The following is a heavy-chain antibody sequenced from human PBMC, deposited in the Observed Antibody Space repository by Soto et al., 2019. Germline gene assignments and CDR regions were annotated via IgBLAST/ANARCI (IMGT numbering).Heavy chain of an antibody. CDR2: IYSGGNT. CDR3: ARDPPGIAASGAGG. V-gene: IGHV3-53*01. D-gene: IGHD6-13*01. Sequence: GGSLRLSCAASGFTVSNNYMRWVRQAPGKGLEWVSLIYSGGNTHYADSVKGRFTISRDDSRNTLYLQMNSLRVEDTAVYYCARDPPGIAASGAGGWGQGTLVTVSS. J-gene: IGHJ4*02. CDR1: GFTVSNNY.